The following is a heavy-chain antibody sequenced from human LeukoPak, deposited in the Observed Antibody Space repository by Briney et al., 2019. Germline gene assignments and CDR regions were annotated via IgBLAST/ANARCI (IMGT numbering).Heavy chain of an antibody. CDR3: AREYYDILTGYYN. CDR2: IKQDGSEK. D-gene: IGHD3-9*01. V-gene: IGHV3-7*01. Sequence: GGSLRLSCAASGFTFSSYWMSWVRQAPGKGLEWVANIKQDGSEKYYVDSVKGRFTISRDNAKNSLYLQMNSLRAEDTAVYYCAREYYDILTGYYNWGQGTLVTVSS. CDR1: GFTFSSYW. J-gene: IGHJ4*02.